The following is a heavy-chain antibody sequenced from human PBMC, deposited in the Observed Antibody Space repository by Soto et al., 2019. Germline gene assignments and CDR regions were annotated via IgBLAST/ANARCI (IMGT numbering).Heavy chain of an antibody. CDR2: MYPGDSDT. J-gene: IGHJ4*02. Sequence: PGESLKISCKGSRYTFTSYWIDWVRQMPGKGLEWMGIMYPGDSDTRYSPSFQGQVTISADKSISTVYLQWSSLKASDTAMYYCARHGAPGYSSGWPRIEYWGQGTLVTVSS. V-gene: IGHV5-51*01. CDR1: RYTFTSYW. CDR3: ARHGAPGYSSGWPRIEY. D-gene: IGHD6-19*01.